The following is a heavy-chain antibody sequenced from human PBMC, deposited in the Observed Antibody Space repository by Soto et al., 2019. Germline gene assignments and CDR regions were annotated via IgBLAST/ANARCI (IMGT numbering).Heavy chain of an antibody. Sequence: SCKASGGTFSSYAISWIRQSPGKGLEWIGYIYYSGSTNYNSSLKSRLSISIDTSRNQFSLKLTSVTAADTAVYYCARESSLLLPDSGKKIDPWGQGILVTVSS. J-gene: IGHJ5*01. CDR3: ARESSLLLPDSGKKIDP. V-gene: IGHV4-59*01. CDR1: GGTFSSYA. D-gene: IGHD3-10*01. CDR2: IYYSGST.